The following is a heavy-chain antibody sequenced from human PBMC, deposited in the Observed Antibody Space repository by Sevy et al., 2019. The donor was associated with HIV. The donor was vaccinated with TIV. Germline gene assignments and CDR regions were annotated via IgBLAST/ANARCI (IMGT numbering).Heavy chain of an antibody. Sequence: GGSLRLSCAASGFIFKSYGMLWVRQAPGKGLEWVTFIRNDGSTKYYADSVRGRFTASRDNSKNTLYLQMNSLRPEDTAVYYCVKGPHPAVTTSYALDVWGQGTTVTVSS. CDR2: IRNDGSTK. J-gene: IGHJ6*02. D-gene: IGHD4-17*01. V-gene: IGHV3-30*02. CDR1: GFIFKSYG. CDR3: VKGPHPAVTTSYALDV.